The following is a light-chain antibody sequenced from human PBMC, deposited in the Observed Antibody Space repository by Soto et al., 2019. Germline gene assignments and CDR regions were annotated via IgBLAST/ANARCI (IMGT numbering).Light chain of an antibody. V-gene: IGKV3-20*01. J-gene: IGKJ3*01. CDR1: QSVRSSN. Sequence: DIVLTQSPGTLSLSPGERATLSCRASQSVRSSNLAWYQQKPGQSPRLLIYGASNRATGIPDRFGGSGSGTDFTLTISRLEPEDFAVYYCQQYGISPITFGPGTKVDIK. CDR3: QQYGISPIT. CDR2: GAS.